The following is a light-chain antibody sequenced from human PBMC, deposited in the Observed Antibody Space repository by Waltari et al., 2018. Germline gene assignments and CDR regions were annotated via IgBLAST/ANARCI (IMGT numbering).Light chain of an antibody. CDR1: SSDVGGYNY. Sequence: QSALTQPRSVSGSPGQSVTISCTGTSSDVGGYNYVSWYQQHPGKAPKLMIYDVSKRPSGVPVRFSGSKSGNTASRTISGLQAEDEADYYCCSYAGSYSYVFGTGTKVTVL. J-gene: IGLJ1*01. CDR2: DVS. V-gene: IGLV2-11*01. CDR3: CSYAGSYSYV.